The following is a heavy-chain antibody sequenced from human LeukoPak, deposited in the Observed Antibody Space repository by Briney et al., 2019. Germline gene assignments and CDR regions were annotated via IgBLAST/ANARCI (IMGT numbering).Heavy chain of an antibody. CDR2: IYYSGST. CDR3: ARVPNTLLYYMDV. V-gene: IGHV4-59*01. CDR1: GGSINNYY. Sequence: PSETLSLTCTVSGGSINNYYWSWIRQPPGKGLEFIGYIYYSGSTNYNPSLKSRVTISVDTSKNQFSLKLSSVTAADAAVYYCARVPNTLLYYMDVWGKGTTVTVSS. J-gene: IGHJ6*03.